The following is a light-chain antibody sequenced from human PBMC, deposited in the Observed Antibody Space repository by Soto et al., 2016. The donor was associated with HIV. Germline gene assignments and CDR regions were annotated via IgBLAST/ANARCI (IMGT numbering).Light chain of an antibody. Sequence: DIQMTQSPSVMSASVGDRVTIICRASQGIRKYLAWFQQKPGKVPKRLIYGASTLQNGVPPRFSGSGSGTEFTLTISSLQPEDFATYFCLQHNNYPPTFGGGTRV. J-gene: IGKJ4*01. CDR1: QGIRKY. CDR3: LQHNNYPPT. CDR2: GAS. V-gene: IGKV1-17*03.